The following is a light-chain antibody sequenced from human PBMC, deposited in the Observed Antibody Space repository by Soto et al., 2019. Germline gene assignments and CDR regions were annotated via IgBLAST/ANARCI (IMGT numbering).Light chain of an antibody. CDR1: QSVSSTY. V-gene: IGKV3-20*01. CDR2: AAS. CDR3: QQYGSSRWT. J-gene: IGKJ1*01. Sequence: EIVWTQSPDTLSLFPGERATLSCRASQSVSSTYLAWYQQKPGQAPRPIISAASSRATGTPDRFSGSGSGTDFTLTISRLEPEDFAVYYCQQYGSSRWTFGQGTKVEIK.